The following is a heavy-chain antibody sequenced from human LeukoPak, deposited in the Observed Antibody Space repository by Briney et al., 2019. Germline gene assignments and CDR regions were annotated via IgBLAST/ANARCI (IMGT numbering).Heavy chain of an antibody. J-gene: IGHJ5*02. V-gene: IGHV4-34*01. D-gene: IGHD2-21*01. Sequence: PSETLSLTCAVYGGSFSGYYWSWIRQPPGKGLEWLGEISHSGSTNYNPSLKSRVTISVDTSKNQFSLKLSSVTAADTAVYYCARGRGYSSYNWFDPWGQGTLVTVSS. CDR2: ISHSGST. CDR1: GGSFSGYY. CDR3: ARGRGYSSYNWFDP.